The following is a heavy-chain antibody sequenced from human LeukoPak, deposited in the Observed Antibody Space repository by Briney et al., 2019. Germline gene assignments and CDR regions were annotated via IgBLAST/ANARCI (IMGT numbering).Heavy chain of an antibody. J-gene: IGHJ4*02. CDR2: LYSGDKT. CDR1: GLTVIAQY. V-gene: IGHV3-53*01. CDR3: ARAWASGYYSHFDD. D-gene: IGHD3-3*01. Sequence: GGSLRLSCKVSGLTVIAQYMTWVRQAPGRGLESVALLYSGDKTYYPESVRDRFIISRDPSKNSVYLQMNNVRVEDTAVYYCARAWASGYYSHFDDWGPGPLVTVSS.